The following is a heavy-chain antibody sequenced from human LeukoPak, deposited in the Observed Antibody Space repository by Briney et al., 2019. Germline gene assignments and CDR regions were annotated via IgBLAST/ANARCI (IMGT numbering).Heavy chain of an antibody. J-gene: IGHJ4*02. CDR2: ISYDGSNK. D-gene: IGHD3-22*01. V-gene: IGHV3-30-3*01. CDR1: GFTFSSYA. Sequence: PGGSLRLSCAASGFTFSSYAMHWVRQAPGKGLEWVAVISYDGSNKYYADSVKGRFTISRDNSKNTLYLQMNSLRAEDTAVYYCARDHYDSLTFFDYWGQGTLVTVSS. CDR3: ARDHYDSLTFFDY.